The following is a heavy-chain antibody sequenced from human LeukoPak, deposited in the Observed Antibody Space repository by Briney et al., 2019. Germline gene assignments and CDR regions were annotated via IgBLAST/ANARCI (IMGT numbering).Heavy chain of an antibody. CDR1: GGSISSGSYY. D-gene: IGHD1-14*01. Sequence: SETLSLTCTVSGGSISSGSYYGSWIRQPAGKGLEWIGRFYTSGSANYNPYLKSRVTISLDTSKNHLSLKLSSVTAADTAVYYCARSRGIISDSTLDYWGQGTLVTVSS. V-gene: IGHV4-61*02. J-gene: IGHJ4*02. CDR3: ARSRGIISDSTLDY. CDR2: FYTSGSA.